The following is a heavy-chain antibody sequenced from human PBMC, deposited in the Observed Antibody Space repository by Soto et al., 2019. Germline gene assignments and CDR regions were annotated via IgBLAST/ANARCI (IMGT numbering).Heavy chain of an antibody. CDR2: IIPIFGTA. D-gene: IGHD6-6*01. Sequence: QVQLVQSGAEVKKPGSSVKVSCKASGGAFTSYAISWVRQAPGQGLEWMGGIIPIFGTANYPQKFQGRVTITADESTSTAYMELSSLRSEDTDVYYCASPPKYSTSSNFDFWGQGTLVTVSS. V-gene: IGHV1-69*01. CDR1: GGAFTSYA. CDR3: ASPPKYSTSSNFDF. J-gene: IGHJ4*02.